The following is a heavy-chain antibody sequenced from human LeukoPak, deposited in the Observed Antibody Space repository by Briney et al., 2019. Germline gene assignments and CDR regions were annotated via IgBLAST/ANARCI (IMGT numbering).Heavy chain of an antibody. CDR2: ISDSGGRT. D-gene: IGHD1-26*01. V-gene: IGHV3-23*01. CDR1: GITLSNYG. Sequence: PGGSLRLSCAVSGITLSNYGMSWVRQAPGKGLEWVAGISDSGGRTNYADSVKGRFTISRDNPKNTLYLQMNSLRAEDTAMYYCARDIRAVGVTLYFDYWGQGILVTVTS. J-gene: IGHJ4*02. CDR3: ARDIRAVGVTLYFDY.